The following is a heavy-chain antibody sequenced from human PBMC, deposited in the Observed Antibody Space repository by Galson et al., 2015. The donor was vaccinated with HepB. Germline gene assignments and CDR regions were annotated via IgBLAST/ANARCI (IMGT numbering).Heavy chain of an antibody. CDR2: ISYDGRHK. D-gene: IGHD6-13*01. V-gene: IGHV3-30*04. J-gene: IGHJ6*02. CDR3: ARERAAAVGLFTYYYYGLDL. CDR1: GLTFSSYA. Sequence: SLRLSCAASGLTFSSYAMHWVRQAPGEGLEWVAVISYDGRHKYYADSVKGRFTISRDNSNNTLYLQMNSLRAEDTAIYYCARERAAAVGLFTYYYYGLDLWGHGTTVTVSS.